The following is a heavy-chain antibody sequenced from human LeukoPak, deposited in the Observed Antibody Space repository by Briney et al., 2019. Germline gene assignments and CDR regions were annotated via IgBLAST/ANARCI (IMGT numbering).Heavy chain of an antibody. CDR1: GHGFINYW. CDR3: ARIAATWYGGS. Sequence: GESLKISCKGPGHGFINYWIAWVRQMPGKGLEWMGIIYPGDSHTRYSPSFQGQVTISADMSIDTAYLQWSSLRASDTAMYYCARIAATWYGGSWGQGTLVFVSS. J-gene: IGHJ4*02. CDR2: IYPGDSHT. D-gene: IGHD2-15*01. V-gene: IGHV5-51*01.